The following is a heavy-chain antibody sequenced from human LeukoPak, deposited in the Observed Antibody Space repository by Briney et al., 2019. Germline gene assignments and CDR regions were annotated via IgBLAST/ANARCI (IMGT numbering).Heavy chain of an antibody. J-gene: IGHJ4*02. CDR3: VRHYGDYLYYFDY. D-gene: IGHD4-17*01. CDR1: GFTLSSYS. CDR2: ISSSSSYI. V-gene: IGHV3-21*01. Sequence: GGSLRLSCAASGFTLSSYSMNWVRQAPGKGLEWVSSISSSSSYIYYADSVKGRFTISRDNAKNSLYLQMNSLRAEDTAVYYCVRHYGDYLYYFDYSGQGTLVTVSS.